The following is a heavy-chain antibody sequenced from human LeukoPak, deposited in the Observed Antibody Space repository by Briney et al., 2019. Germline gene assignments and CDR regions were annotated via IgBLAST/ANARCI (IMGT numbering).Heavy chain of an antibody. CDR2: IYYSGST. Sequence: PSETLSLTCTVSGGSISSGGYYWRWIRQHPGKGLEWIGYIYYSGSTYYNPSLKSRVTISVDTPKNQFSLKLSSVTAADTAVYYCARGSGGYWGQGTLVTVSS. J-gene: IGHJ4*02. D-gene: IGHD3-10*01. CDR1: GGSISSGGYY. CDR3: ARGSGGY. V-gene: IGHV4-31*03.